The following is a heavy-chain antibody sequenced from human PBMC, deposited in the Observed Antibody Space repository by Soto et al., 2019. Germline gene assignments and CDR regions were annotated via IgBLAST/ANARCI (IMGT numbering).Heavy chain of an antibody. CDR3: ATTAGY. CDR2: IKEDGSEK. D-gene: IGHD2-15*01. J-gene: IGHJ4*02. V-gene: IGHV3-7*01. Sequence: EVQLVESGGGFVQPGGSLRLSCAASEYIHKNYWMKWVRQAPGQGLEWVATIKEDGSEKYYVDSVRGRFTISRDNARNSLSPQMDSLSAEDTAVYYCATTAGYWGRGTLVTVSS. CDR1: EYIHKNYW.